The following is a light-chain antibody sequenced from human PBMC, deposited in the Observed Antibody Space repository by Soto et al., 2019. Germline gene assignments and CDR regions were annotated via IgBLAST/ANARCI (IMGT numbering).Light chain of an antibody. CDR1: QSISVW. J-gene: IGKJ1*01. CDR3: QQYNVYPNR. Sequence: DIQMTQSPSTLSASVGDRVTITCRASQSISVWFAWYQQKPGKVPKLLIYMASNLESGGPSRFSGSGSGTEFTLTISSLQPDDFASYYCQQYNVYPNRFGQGTKVEIK. CDR2: MAS. V-gene: IGKV1-5*03.